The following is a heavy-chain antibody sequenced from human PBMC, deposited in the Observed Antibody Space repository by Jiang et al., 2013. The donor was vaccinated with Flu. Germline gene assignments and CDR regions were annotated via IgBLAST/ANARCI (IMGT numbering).Heavy chain of an antibody. Sequence: GAAVKLSCKTIWIHPSPASTCTRVRQAPGQGLEWMGLVNPSVGVTSLAQKFVGRVTMTSDTSTTTVYMEMSSLTSEDTAVYFCARGEYSNGASFDNWGQGTPGQCLL. CDR3: ARGEYSNGASFDN. D-gene: IGHD2-8*01. J-gene: IGHJ4*02. V-gene: IGHV1-46*01. CDR1: IHPSPAST. CDR2: VNPSVGVT.